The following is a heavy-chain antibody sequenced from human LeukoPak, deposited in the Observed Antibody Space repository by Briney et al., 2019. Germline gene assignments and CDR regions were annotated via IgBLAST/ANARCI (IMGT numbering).Heavy chain of an antibody. V-gene: IGHV4-4*09. D-gene: IGHD4-23*01. CDR2: IYTSGST. CDR3: ARGLTVVED. CDR1: GGSISSYY. J-gene: IGHJ4*02. Sequence: SETLSLTCTASGGSISSYYWSWIRQPPGKGLEWIGYIYTSGSTNYNPSLKSRVTISVDTSKNQFSLKLSSVTAADTAVYYCARGLTVVEDWGQGTLVTASS.